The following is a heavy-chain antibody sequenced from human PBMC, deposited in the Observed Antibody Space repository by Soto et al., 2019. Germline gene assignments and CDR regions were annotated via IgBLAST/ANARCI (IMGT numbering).Heavy chain of an antibody. V-gene: IGHV1-2*02. D-gene: IGHD6-19*01. CDR1: GYTFTGYY. J-gene: IGHJ6*02. Sequence: ASVKVSCKASGYTFTGYYMHWVRQAPGQGLEWMGWINPNSGGTNYAQKFQGRVTMTRDTSISTAYMELSRLRSDDTAVYYCASSALPSIAVADYYYGMDVWGQGTTVTVS. CDR3: ASSALPSIAVADYYYGMDV. CDR2: INPNSGGT.